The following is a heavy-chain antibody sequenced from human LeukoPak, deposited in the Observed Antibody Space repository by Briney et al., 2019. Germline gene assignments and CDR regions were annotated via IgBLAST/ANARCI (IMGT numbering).Heavy chain of an antibody. D-gene: IGHD3-3*01. J-gene: IGHJ3*02. CDR3: ARQLLSIWRDAFDI. V-gene: IGHV4-39*01. CDR1: GDSISSSNYY. Sequence: SETLSLTCTVSGDSISSSNYYWGWIRQPPGKGLEWIGSIYYSGSTYHNPSLKSRVTISVDTSKNQFSLKLTSVTAADTAVFYCARQLLSIWRDAFDIWGQGTMITVSS. CDR2: IYYSGST.